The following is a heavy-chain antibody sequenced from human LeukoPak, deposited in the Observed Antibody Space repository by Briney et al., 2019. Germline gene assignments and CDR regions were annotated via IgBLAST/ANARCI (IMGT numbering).Heavy chain of an antibody. CDR1: GGTFSSYA. J-gene: IGHJ5*02. CDR3: GKSAPSGFDP. Sequence: ASVKVSCKAPGGTFSSYAISWVRQAPGRSLEWMGRINAGNGDAKYSQNFHDRITITRDTSASTVYMELTSLRSEDTAVYYCGKSAPSGFDPWGQGTLVTVSS. CDR2: INAGNGDA. V-gene: IGHV1-3*01.